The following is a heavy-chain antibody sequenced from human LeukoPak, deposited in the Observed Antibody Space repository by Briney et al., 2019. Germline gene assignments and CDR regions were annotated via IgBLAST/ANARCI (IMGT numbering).Heavy chain of an antibody. CDR1: GYTFTGYY. J-gene: IGHJ6*02. CDR3: ARDRPHYDFWSGPYYCGMDV. D-gene: IGHD3-3*01. Sequence: ASVQVSCKASGYTFTGYYMHWVRQAPGQGLEWMGWINPNSGGTNYAQKFQGWVTMTRDTSISTAYMELSRLRSDDTAVYYCARDRPHYDFWSGPYYCGMDVWGQGTTVTVSS. V-gene: IGHV1-2*04. CDR2: INPNSGGT.